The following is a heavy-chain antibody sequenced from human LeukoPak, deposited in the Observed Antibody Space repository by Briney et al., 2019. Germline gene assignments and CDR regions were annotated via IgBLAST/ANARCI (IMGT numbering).Heavy chain of an antibody. D-gene: IGHD1-26*01. J-gene: IGHJ4*02. CDR3: AREVGSTDY. Sequence: GGSLRLSCTASGFTFSDYWMTWVRQAPGKGPEWVANIKQDGSQRYYVDSVRGRFTISRDNAKNTLYLQMNSLGAEDTAVYYCAREVGSTDYWGQGTLVTVSS. CDR1: GFTFSDYW. CDR2: IKQDGSQR. V-gene: IGHV3-7*01.